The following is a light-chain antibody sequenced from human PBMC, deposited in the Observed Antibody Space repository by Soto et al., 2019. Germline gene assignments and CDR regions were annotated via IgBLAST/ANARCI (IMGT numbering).Light chain of an antibody. J-gene: IGKJ3*01. CDR3: QEYNSPPFT. CDR2: GAS. V-gene: IGKV1-27*01. CDR1: QGISSS. Sequence: DIQMTRSPSSLSASVGDTVTITCRASQGISSSLAWYQQKAGKVPDLLIYGASTLQSGVPSHFSGSGSGTDFTLTISSLQTEDVGTDYCQEYNSPPFTFGPGTKVEMK.